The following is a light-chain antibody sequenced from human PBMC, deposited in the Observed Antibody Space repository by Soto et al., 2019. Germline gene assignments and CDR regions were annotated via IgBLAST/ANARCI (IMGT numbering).Light chain of an antibody. J-gene: IGKJ2*01. V-gene: IGKV3-20*01. CDR2: GSS. Sequence: EVVLTQSPGTLSLSPGERATLSCRASQSVSNKYLAWYQQKPGQAPRLLIFGSSDRANGIPDRFSGSGSGTDFTLTISRLEPEDFAVYYCQQYGSSPPYTFGQGTKLEIK. CDR1: QSVSNKY. CDR3: QQYGSSPPYT.